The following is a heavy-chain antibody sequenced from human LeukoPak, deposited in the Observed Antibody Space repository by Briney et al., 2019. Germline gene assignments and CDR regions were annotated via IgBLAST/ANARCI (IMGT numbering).Heavy chain of an antibody. Sequence: PSETLSLTCTVFGGSISSSSYYWGWIRQPPGKGLEWIGSIYYSGSTYYNPSLKSRVTISVDTSKNQFSLKLSSVTAADTAVYYCARGTYSSSWFFVDNWFDPWGQGTLVTVSS. CDR1: GGSISSSSYY. V-gene: IGHV4-39*01. CDR2: IYYSGST. CDR3: ARGTYSSSWFFVDNWFDP. J-gene: IGHJ5*02. D-gene: IGHD6-13*01.